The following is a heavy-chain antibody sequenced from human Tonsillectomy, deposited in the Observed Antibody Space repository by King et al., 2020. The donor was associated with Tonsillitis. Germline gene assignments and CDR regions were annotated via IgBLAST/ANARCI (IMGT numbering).Heavy chain of an antibody. J-gene: IGHJ3*02. Sequence: QLQESGPGLVKPSQTLSLTCTVSGGSISSGDYYWNWIRQPPGKGLEWIGNIYYSGSTYYNPSLKSRVTISVDTSKNQFSLKLSSVAAEDTAVYYCARNRSGSCYSGDAFDIWGQGTMVTVSS. CDR1: GGSISSGDYY. CDR3: ARNRSGSCYSGDAFDI. D-gene: IGHD3-10*01. V-gene: IGHV4-30-4*01. CDR2: IYYSGST.